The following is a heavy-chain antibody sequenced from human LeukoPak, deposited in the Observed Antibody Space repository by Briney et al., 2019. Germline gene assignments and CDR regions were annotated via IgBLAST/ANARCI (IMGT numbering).Heavy chain of an antibody. CDR2: IYYSGST. J-gene: IGHJ5*02. Sequence: SETLSLTCTVSGGSISSYYWSWIRQPPGKGLEWIGYIYYSGSTNYNPSLKSRVIISVDTSKNQFSLKLSSVTAADTAVYYCARYSSRCYDQTDGFDPWGQGTLVTVSS. CDR1: GGSISSYY. D-gene: IGHD3-16*01. V-gene: IGHV4-59*01. CDR3: ARYSSRCYDQTDGFDP.